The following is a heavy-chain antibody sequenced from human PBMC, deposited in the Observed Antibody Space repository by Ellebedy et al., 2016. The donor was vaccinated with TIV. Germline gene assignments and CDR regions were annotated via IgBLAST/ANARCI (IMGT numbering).Heavy chain of an antibody. CDR1: GFTFSSYA. CDR3: ARAHF. V-gene: IGHV3-23*01. D-gene: IGHD3-3*02. Sequence: GESLKISCAASGFTFSSYAMSWVRQAPGKGLEWVSDISGSGGTTYYADSVKGRFTIARDNSKNTLYLQMNSLRAEDTAVYYCARAHFWGQGTLVTVSS. J-gene: IGHJ4*02. CDR2: ISGSGGTT.